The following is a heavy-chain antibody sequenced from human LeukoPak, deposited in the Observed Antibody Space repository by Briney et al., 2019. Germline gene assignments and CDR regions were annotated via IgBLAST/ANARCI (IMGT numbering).Heavy chain of an antibody. CDR1: GYTFTSYD. D-gene: IGHD6-13*01. CDR3: AREVIAAAAGDAFDI. Sequence: PGASVKVSCKASGYTFTSYDINWVRQATGQGLEWMGWMNPNSGNTGYAQKFQGRVTMTRNTSISTAYMELSSLRSEDTAVYYCAREVIAAAAGDAFDIRGQGTMVTVSS. CDR2: MNPNSGNT. V-gene: IGHV1-8*01. J-gene: IGHJ3*02.